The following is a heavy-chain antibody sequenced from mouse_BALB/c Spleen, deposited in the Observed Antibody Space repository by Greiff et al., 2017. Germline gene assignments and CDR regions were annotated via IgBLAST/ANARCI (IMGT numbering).Heavy chain of an antibody. J-gene: IGHJ2*01. CDR3: ARWGTQYYFDY. V-gene: IGHV1S137*01. CDR2: ISTYYGDS. CDR1: GYTFTDYA. D-gene: IGHD2-14*01. Sequence: QVQLQQSGAELVRPGVSVKLSCKGSGYTFTDYAMPWVKQSHAKSLEWIGVISTYYGDSSYNQKFKGKATMTVDKSSSTAYMELARLTSEDSAIYYCARWGTQYYFDYWGQGTTLTVSS.